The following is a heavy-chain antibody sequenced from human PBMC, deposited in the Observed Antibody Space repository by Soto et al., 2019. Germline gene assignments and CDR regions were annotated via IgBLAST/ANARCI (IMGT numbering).Heavy chain of an antibody. V-gene: IGHV3-30*04. CDR3: AREDESSGHAGTFHH. D-gene: IGHD3-22*01. CDR2: ISHDARSK. Sequence: HPGGSLRLSCAASGFTFSTYVMHWVRQAPGKGLEWVALISHDARSKQYPDSVKGRFTISRDNSKNTVSLQMDSLRAEDTAVYYCAREDESSGHAGTFHHWGQGTLVTVSS. J-gene: IGHJ1*01. CDR1: GFTFSTYV.